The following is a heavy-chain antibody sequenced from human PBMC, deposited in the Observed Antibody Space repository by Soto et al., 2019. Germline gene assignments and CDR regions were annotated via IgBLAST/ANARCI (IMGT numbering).Heavy chain of an antibody. CDR3: TTGEGFIVVVPACEYYGMDV. D-gene: IGHD2-2*01. CDR2: IKSKTDCGTT. Sequence: EVQLVESGGGLVKPGGSLRLSCAASGFTFSNAWMSWVRQAPGKGLEWVGRIKSKTDCGTTDYAAPVKGRFTISRDDSKNTLYLQMNSLTTEDTVVYYFTTGEGFIVVVPACEYYGMDVWGQGTTVTVSS. J-gene: IGHJ6*02. V-gene: IGHV3-15*01. CDR1: GFTFSNAW.